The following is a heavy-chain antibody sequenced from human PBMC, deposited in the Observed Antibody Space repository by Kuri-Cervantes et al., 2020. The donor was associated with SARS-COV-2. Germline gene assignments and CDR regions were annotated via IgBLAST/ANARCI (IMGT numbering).Heavy chain of an antibody. CDR3: ARDGDDPTGERAFDI. CDR1: GFTLSSYA. J-gene: IGHJ3*02. V-gene: IGHV3-30*04. D-gene: IGHD7-27*01. CDR2: ISYDGSNK. Sequence: GESLKISCAASGFTLSSYAMHWVRQAPGKGLEWVAVISYDGSNKYYADSVKGRFTISRDNSKNTLYLQMNSLRAEDTAVYYCARDGDDPTGERAFDIWGQGTMVTVSS.